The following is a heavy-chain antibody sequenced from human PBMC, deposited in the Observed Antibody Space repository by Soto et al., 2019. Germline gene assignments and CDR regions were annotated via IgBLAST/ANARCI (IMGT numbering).Heavy chain of an antibody. CDR1: GYSFTSYW. V-gene: IGHV5-10-1*01. Sequence: LGESLKISCKGSGYSFTSYWISWVRQMPGKGLEWMGRIDPSDSYTNYSPSFQGHVTISADKSITTAYLQWSSLKASDIAMYYFARHVMGARGWVDEPLWGQRTLVTVSS. J-gene: IGHJ4*02. D-gene: IGHD1-26*01. CDR2: IDPSDSYT. CDR3: ARHVMGARGWVDEPL.